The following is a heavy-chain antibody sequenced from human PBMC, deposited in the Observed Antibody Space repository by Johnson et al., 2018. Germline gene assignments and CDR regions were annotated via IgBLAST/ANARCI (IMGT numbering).Heavy chain of an antibody. J-gene: IGHJ1*01. CDR3: ARESGSYYGGFQH. CDR1: GFTFSSYS. CDR2: LNSDGSST. Sequence: EVQLVESGGGVVQPGRSLRLSCAASGFTFSSYSMHWVRQAPGEGLVWVSRLNSDGSSTTYADSVEGRFTISSDNAKNPLYLQMHRLSAEDTAVYYCARESGSYYGGFQHWCQGSLVTVAS. V-gene: IGHV3-74*01. D-gene: IGHD1-26*01.